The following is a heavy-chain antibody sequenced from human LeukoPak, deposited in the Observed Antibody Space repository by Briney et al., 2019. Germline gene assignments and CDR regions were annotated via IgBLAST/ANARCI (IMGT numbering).Heavy chain of an antibody. J-gene: IGHJ4*02. CDR1: GGSFSGYY. Sequence: SETLSLTCAVYGGSFSGYYWSWIRQPPGKGLEWMGFIYYSGSNYYNPSLKSRVTMSVDTSKNQFSLKLTSVTAADTAFYYCAGADRHDYGEDYWGQGTLVTVSS. D-gene: IGHD4-17*01. CDR3: AGADRHDYGEDY. V-gene: IGHV4-34*11. CDR2: IYYSGSN.